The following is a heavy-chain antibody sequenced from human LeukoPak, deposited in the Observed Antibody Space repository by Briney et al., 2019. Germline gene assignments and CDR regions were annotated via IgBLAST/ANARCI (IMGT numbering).Heavy chain of an antibody. CDR3: ARDHLVSSSSSAYYYYGMDV. Sequence: GASVKVSCKAPGYTFTSYYMHWVRQAPGQGLEWMGIINPSGGSTSYAQKFQGRVTMTRDTSTSTVYMELSSLRSEDTAVYYCARDHLVSSSSSAYYYYGMDVWGQGTTVTVSS. D-gene: IGHD6-6*01. V-gene: IGHV1-46*01. J-gene: IGHJ6*02. CDR2: INPSGGST. CDR1: GYTFTSYY.